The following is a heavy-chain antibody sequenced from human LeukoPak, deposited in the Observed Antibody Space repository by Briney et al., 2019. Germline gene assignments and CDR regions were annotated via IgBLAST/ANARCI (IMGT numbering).Heavy chain of an antibody. CDR2: IYHSGST. Sequence: SETLSLTCTVPGGSISSGGYYWSWIRQPPGKGLEWIGYIYHSGSTYYNPSLKSRVTISVDRSKNQFSLKLSSVTAADTAVYYCARVRLGELILDYWGQGTLVTVSS. D-gene: IGHD3-16*01. V-gene: IGHV4-30-2*01. CDR1: GGSISSGGYY. J-gene: IGHJ4*02. CDR3: ARVRLGELILDY.